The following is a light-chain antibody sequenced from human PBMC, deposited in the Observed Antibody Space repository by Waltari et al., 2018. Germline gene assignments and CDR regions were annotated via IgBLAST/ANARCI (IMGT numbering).Light chain of an antibody. CDR1: QSISSH. CDR3: QHGHTWPLS. V-gene: IGKV3-11*01. J-gene: IGKJ4*01. Sequence: EIVLTQSPATLSLSPGERATLSCWASQSISSHIAWYQHKPGQAPRLLVYDASRATGIPARFSGSGSGTDFTLTIGSLEPEDFAVYYCQHGHTWPLSFGGGTKVEI. CDR2: DAS.